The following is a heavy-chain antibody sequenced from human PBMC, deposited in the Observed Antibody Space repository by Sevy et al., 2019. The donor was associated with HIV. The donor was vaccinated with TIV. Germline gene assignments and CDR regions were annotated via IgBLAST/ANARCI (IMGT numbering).Heavy chain of an antibody. CDR1: GFTFSSYA. J-gene: IGHJ4*02. CDR3: AKGYYYDSSGYYY. D-gene: IGHD3-22*01. CDR2: ISGSADST. Sequence: GGSLRLSCAASGFTFSSYAMSWVRQAPGKGLEWVSTISGSADSTYYSDSVKGRFTISRDNSKNTLYLQMNSLRAEDTAVYYCAKGYYYDSSGYYYWGPATLVTVSS. V-gene: IGHV3-23*01.